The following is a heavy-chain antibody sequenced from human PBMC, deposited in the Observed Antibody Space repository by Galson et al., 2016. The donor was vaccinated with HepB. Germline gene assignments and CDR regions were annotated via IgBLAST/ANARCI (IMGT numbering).Heavy chain of an antibody. CDR2: IYYSGST. V-gene: IGHV4-39*07. Sequence: SETLSLTCTVSGGSFGSSSYYWGWIRQPPGKGLEWIGTIYYSGSTNYNPSLKSRVTISVDTSKNQFSLKLTSVTAADTAVYYCVRPFSGAFDIWGQGTMVTVSS. D-gene: IGHD3-16*01. CDR1: GGSFGSSSYY. J-gene: IGHJ3*02. CDR3: VRPFSGAFDI.